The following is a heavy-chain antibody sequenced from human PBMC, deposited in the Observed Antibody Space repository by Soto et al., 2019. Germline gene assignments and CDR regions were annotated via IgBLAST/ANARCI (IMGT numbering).Heavy chain of an antibody. CDR3: ARGDCSAAGCYIHYYYGMDV. V-gene: IGHV3-23*01. J-gene: IGHJ6*02. CDR1: GFTFRNYA. Sequence: GGALRLSCAVAGFTFRNYAKSWVRQAPGKGLEWVSAISRSGGTSYYADSVKGRFTISRDNAKNTLYFQMDNLRAEDTAVYYCARGDCSAAGCYIHYYYGMDVWGQGTTVTVS. CDR2: ISRSGGTS. D-gene: IGHD2-2*02.